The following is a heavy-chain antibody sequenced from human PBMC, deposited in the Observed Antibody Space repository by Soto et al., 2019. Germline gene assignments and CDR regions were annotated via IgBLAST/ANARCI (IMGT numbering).Heavy chain of an antibody. J-gene: IGHJ4*02. Sequence: SETLSLTCTVSGGSISSSSYYWGWIRQPPGKGLEWIGSIYYSGSTYYNPSLKSRVTISVDTSKNQSSLKLSSVTAADTAVYYCARHGVSNYYDSSGYLVGFDYWGQGTLVTVSS. D-gene: IGHD3-22*01. CDR2: IYYSGST. V-gene: IGHV4-39*01. CDR3: ARHGVSNYYDSSGYLVGFDY. CDR1: GGSISSSSYY.